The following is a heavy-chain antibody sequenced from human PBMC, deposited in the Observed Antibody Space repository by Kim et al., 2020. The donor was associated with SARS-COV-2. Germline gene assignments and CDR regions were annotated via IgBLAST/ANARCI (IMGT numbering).Heavy chain of an antibody. V-gene: IGHV3-13*04. J-gene: IGHJ6*02. CDR3: ARADYGGNMYYYYGMDV. CDR2: IGTAGDT. Sequence: GGSLRLSCAASGFTFSSYDMHWVRQATGKGLEWVSAIGTAGDTYYPGSVKGRFTISRENAKNSLYLQMNSLRAGDTAVYYCARADYGGNMYYYYGMDVWGQRTTVTVSS. CDR1: GFTFSSYD. D-gene: IGHD4-17*01.